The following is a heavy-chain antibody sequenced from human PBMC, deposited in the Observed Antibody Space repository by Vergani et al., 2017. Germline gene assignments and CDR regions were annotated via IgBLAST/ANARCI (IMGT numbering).Heavy chain of an antibody. CDR2: ISSSGSTI. V-gene: IGHV3-11*01. D-gene: IGHD6-6*01. CDR3: AGDFGYSSSSGSYYYYYYMDV. CDR1: GFTFSDYY. Sequence: QVQLVESGGGLVKPGGSLRLSCAASGFTFSDYYMSWIRQAPGKGLEWVSYISSSGSTIYYADSVKGRFTISRDNAKNSLYLQMNSLRAEDTAVYYCAGDFGYSSSSGSYYYYYYMDVWGKGTTVTVSS. J-gene: IGHJ6*03.